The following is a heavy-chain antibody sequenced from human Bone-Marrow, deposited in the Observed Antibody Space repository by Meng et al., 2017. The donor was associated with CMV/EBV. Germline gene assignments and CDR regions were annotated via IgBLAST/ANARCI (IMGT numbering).Heavy chain of an antibody. J-gene: IGHJ4*02. D-gene: IGHD3-3*01. CDR1: GYSFAYCW. V-gene: IGHV5-51*01. Sequence: GESLKISCKYSGYSFAYCWVGWVRQLPGKGLEWMGIINPGDSDTQYSRSFQGQVTISADMSINTAYLQWASLKASDTAVYYCTVRWRFGNMRYFDYWGQGALVTVSS. CDR3: TVRWRFGNMRYFDY. CDR2: INPGDSDT.